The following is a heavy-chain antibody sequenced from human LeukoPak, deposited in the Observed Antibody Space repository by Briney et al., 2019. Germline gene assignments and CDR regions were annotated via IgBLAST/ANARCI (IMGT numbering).Heavy chain of an antibody. D-gene: IGHD1-26*01. Sequence: PGGSLRLSCAASGFTFSSYGMHWVRQAPGKGLEWVAVISYDGSNKYYADSVKGRFTISRDNSKNTLYLQMNSLRAEDTAVYYCAKWGASDGVYWGQGTLVTVSS. J-gene: IGHJ4*02. CDR1: GFTFSSYG. V-gene: IGHV3-30*18. CDR2: ISYDGSNK. CDR3: AKWGASDGVY.